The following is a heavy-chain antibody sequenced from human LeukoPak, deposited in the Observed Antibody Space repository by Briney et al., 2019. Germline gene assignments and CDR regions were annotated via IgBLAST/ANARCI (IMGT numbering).Heavy chain of an antibody. CDR2: IYTSGST. CDR1: GGSISSGSYY. V-gene: IGHV4-61*02. CDR3: ARDLVVVVAATNYWYFDL. D-gene: IGHD2-15*01. J-gene: IGHJ2*01. Sequence: SETLSLTCTVSGGSISSGSYYWSWIRQPAGKGLEWIGRIYTSGSTNYNPSLKSRVTISVDTAKNQFSLKLSSVTAADTAVYYCARDLVVVVAATNYWYFDLWGRGTLVTVSS.